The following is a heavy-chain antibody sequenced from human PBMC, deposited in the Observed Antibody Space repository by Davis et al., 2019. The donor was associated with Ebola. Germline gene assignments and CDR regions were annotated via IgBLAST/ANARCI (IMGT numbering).Heavy chain of an antibody. CDR1: GFTFSSYA. CDR3: TRRTKTDTAMVSD. J-gene: IGHJ4*02. V-gene: IGHV3-23*01. CDR2: ISGSGGST. D-gene: IGHD5-18*01. Sequence: GESLKISCAASGFTFSSYAMSWVRQAPGKGLEWVSAISGSGGSTYYADSVKGRFTISRDNSKNTAYLQMNSLKTEDTAVYYCTRRTKTDTAMVSDWGQGTLVTVSS.